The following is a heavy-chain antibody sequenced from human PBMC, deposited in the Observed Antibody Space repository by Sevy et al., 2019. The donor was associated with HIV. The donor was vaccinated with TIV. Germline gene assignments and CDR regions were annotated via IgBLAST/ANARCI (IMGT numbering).Heavy chain of an antibody. J-gene: IGHJ3*01. Sequence: ASVKVSYKASGYTFTGYYMHWVRQAPGQGLEWMGWINPNSGGTDYAQKFQGWVTMTRDTSISTAYMELSRLRSDDTAVYYCASVGYNWNDDAFDFWGQGTMVTVSS. CDR2: INPNSGGT. CDR1: GYTFTGYY. D-gene: IGHD1-20*01. CDR3: ASVGYNWNDDAFDF. V-gene: IGHV1-2*04.